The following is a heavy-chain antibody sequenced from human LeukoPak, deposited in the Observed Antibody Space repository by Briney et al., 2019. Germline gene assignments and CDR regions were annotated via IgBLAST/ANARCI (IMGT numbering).Heavy chain of an antibody. V-gene: IGHV3-7*01. CDR1: GCSFSNHY. CDR2: INEDGSNK. D-gene: IGHD6-19*01. J-gene: IGHJ4*02. CDR3: TRVIVAVPGYFDYFDF. Sequence: GGSLRLSCTASGCSFSNHYMRWIRQAPGKGLEWVANINEDGSNKWHLGSVKGRFTVSRDNARNSLYLQMNSLRVEDTAVYYCTRVIVAVPGYFDYFDFWGQGVLVTVSS.